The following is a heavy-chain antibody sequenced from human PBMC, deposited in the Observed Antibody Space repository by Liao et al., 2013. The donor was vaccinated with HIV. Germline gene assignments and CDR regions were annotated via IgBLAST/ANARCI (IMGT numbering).Heavy chain of an antibody. Sequence: QLQLQESGPGLVKPSETLSLTCAVYGGSFSGYYWSWIRQPPGKGLEWIGEINHSGSTNYNPSLKSRVTISVDTSKNQFSQKLSSVTAADTAVYYCARGEKYYYDSGSFDYWGQGTLVTVSS. D-gene: IGHD3-10*01. J-gene: IGHJ4*02. CDR2: INHSGST. CDR3: ARGEKYYYDSGSFDY. CDR1: GGSFSGYY. V-gene: IGHV4-34*10.